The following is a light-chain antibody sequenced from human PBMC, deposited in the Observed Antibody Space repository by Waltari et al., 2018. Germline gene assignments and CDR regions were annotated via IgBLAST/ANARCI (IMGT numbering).Light chain of an antibody. CDR1: ESVLYSSKNKNH. CDR3: QQYYSTPLT. J-gene: IGKJ4*01. CDR2: WAS. Sequence: EIVMTQSPESLAVSLGERATINCKFSESVLYSSKNKNHLAWYQQKPGQPPKLLLYWASTRKSGVPDRFSGSGSETDFTLTVTSLQAEDVAVYYCQQYYSTPLTFGGGTKVEIK. V-gene: IGKV4-1*01.